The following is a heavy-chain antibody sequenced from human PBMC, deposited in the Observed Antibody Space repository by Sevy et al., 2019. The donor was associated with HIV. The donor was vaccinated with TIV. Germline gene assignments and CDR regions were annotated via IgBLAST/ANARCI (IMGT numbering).Heavy chain of an antibody. Sequence: GGSLRLSCAASGFTFSSYAMSWVRQAPGKGLEWVSAISGSGGSTYYADSVKGRFTISRDNSKNTLYLQMNSLRAEDPAVYYCAKDLSSGWEEYYFDYWGQGTLVTVSS. J-gene: IGHJ4*02. D-gene: IGHD6-19*01. CDR2: ISGSGGST. CDR1: GFTFSSYA. CDR3: AKDLSSGWEEYYFDY. V-gene: IGHV3-23*01.